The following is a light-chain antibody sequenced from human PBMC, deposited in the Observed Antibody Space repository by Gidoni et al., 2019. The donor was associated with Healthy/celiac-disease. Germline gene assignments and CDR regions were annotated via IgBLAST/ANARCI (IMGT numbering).Light chain of an antibody. V-gene: IGKV3-20*01. J-gene: IGKJ2*04. Sequence: EIVLKQSSVTLSLSPGERATLSCRASQSVSSSYLAWYQQKPGQAPRLLIYGASSRATGIPDRFSGSGSGTDFTLTISRLEPEDFAVYYCQQYGSSSMCSFGQGTKLEIK. CDR3: QQYGSSSMCS. CDR1: QSVSSSY. CDR2: GAS.